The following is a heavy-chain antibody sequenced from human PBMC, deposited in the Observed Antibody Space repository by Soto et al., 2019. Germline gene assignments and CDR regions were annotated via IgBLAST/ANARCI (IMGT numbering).Heavy chain of an antibody. J-gene: IGHJ6*02. Sequence: GGSLRLSCAASGFTFSSYEMNWVRQAPGKGLEWVSYISSSGSTIYYADSVKGRFTISRDNAKNSLYLQMNSLRAEDTAVYYFARDRRDGYCYYGMDVWGQGTTVTVSS. CDR3: ARDRRDGYCYYGMDV. CDR2: ISSSGSTI. V-gene: IGHV3-48*03. CDR1: GFTFSSYE.